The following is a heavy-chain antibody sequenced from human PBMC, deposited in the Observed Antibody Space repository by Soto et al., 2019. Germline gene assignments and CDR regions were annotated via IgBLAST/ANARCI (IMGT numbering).Heavy chain of an antibody. J-gene: IGHJ5*02. CDR2: INPSSGGT. V-gene: IGHV1-2*04. CDR1: GYTFTGYY. CDR3: ARGDCSGGSYYSITYNWFDP. Sequence: QVQLVQSGAEVKKPGVSVKVSCKASGYTFTGYYMHWVRQAPGQGLEWMGWINPSSGGTNYAQKFQGWVTMTRDTSISTAYMELSRLRSDDTAVYYCARGDCSGGSYYSITYNWFDPWGQGTLVTVSS. D-gene: IGHD2-15*01.